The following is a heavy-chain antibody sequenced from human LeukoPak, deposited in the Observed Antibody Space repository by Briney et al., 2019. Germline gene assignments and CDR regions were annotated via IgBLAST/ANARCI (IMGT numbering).Heavy chain of an antibody. CDR1: GFTFSNYG. Sequence: GGSLRLSCAASGFTFSNYGMHWVRQAPGKGLEWVAFIRFDGTNQFYADSVKGRFTISRDNSKNTLYLQMNSLRAEDTAVYYCAKGIAVDYWGQGTLVTVSS. D-gene: IGHD6-19*01. V-gene: IGHV3-30*02. CDR2: IRFDGTNQ. J-gene: IGHJ4*02. CDR3: AKGIAVDY.